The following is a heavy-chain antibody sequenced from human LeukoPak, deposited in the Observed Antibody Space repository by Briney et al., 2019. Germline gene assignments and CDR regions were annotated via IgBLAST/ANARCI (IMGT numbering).Heavy chain of an antibody. CDR1: GFTFDDYA. J-gene: IGHJ4*02. CDR2: ISWNSGSI. V-gene: IGHV3-9*01. CDR3: AKDRGRDYYDSSGYYDY. Sequence: GGSLRLSCAASGFTFDDYAMHWVRQAPGKGLEWVSGISWNSGSIGYADSAKGRFTISRDNAKNSLYLQMNSLRAEDTALYYCAKDRGRDYYDSSGYYDYWGRGTLVTVSS. D-gene: IGHD3-22*01.